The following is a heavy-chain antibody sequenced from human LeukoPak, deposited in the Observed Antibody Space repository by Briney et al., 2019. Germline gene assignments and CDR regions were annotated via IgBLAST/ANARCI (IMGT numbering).Heavy chain of an antibody. V-gene: IGHV4-4*07. D-gene: IGHD2-15*01. J-gene: IGHJ4*02. CDR2: IYTSGST. CDR1: GGSISSYY. Sequence: SETLSLTXTVSGGSISSYYWSWLRQPAGKGLEWIGRIYTSGSTNYNPSLKSRVTMSVDTSKNQFSLKLSSVTAADTAVYYCASNTYCSGGSCNRIWGQGTLVTVSS. CDR3: ASNTYCSGGSCNRI.